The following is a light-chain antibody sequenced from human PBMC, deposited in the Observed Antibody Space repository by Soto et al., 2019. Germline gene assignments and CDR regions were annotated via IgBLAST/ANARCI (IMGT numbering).Light chain of an antibody. V-gene: IGKV3-20*01. Sequence: PEERASLSCRASQSVSSGHLAWYQQKPGQAPRLLIYGASSRATGIPDRFSGSGSGTDFTLTISRLEPEDYAVYYCQQYGHSLWTVGQGTKVDIK. CDR3: QQYGHSLWT. CDR2: GAS. J-gene: IGKJ1*01. CDR1: QSVSSGH.